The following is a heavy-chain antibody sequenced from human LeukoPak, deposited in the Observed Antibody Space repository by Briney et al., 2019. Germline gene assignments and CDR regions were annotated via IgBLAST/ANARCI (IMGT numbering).Heavy chain of an antibody. CDR1: GFTFSSYS. Sequence: GGSLRLSCAASGFTFSSYSMNWVRQAPGKGLEWVSSISSSSSYIYYADSVKGRFTISRDNAKNSLYLQMNSLRAEDTAVYYCARGGYSGYDVDYWGQGTLVTVSS. D-gene: IGHD5-12*01. CDR3: ARGGYSGYDVDY. J-gene: IGHJ4*02. V-gene: IGHV3-21*01. CDR2: ISSSSSYI.